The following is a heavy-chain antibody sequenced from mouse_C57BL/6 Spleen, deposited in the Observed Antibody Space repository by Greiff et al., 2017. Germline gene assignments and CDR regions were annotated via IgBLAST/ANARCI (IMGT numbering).Heavy chain of an antibody. CDR1: GYTFTSYW. V-gene: IGHV1-55*01. CDR2: IYPGSGST. D-gene: IGHD3-2*02. CDR3: ARQLRLLGYAMDY. Sequence: QVQLQQPGAELVKPGASVKMSCKASGYTFTSYWITWVKQRPGQGLEWIGDIYPGSGSTNYNEKFKSKATLTVDTSSSTAYMQLSSLTSEDSAVYYCARQLRLLGYAMDYWGQGTSVTVSS. J-gene: IGHJ4*01.